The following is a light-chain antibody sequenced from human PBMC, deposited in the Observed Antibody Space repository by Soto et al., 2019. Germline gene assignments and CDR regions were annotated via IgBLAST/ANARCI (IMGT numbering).Light chain of an antibody. V-gene: IGKV3-11*01. J-gene: IGKJ5*01. CDR2: DAS. Sequence: EKVLSKSPATLSLYPGERATLSCRASQSVSSYLAWYQQKPGQAPRLLIYDASNRATGIPARFSGSGSGTDFTLTISSLEPEDFAVYYCQQRSNWPPKITFCQGTRLEIK. CDR3: QQRSNWPPKIT. CDR1: QSVSSY.